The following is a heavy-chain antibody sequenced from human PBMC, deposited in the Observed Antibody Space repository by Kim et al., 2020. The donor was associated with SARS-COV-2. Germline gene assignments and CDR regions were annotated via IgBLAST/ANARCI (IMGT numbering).Heavy chain of an antibody. CDR2: T. D-gene: IGHD3-16*01. J-gene: IGHJ4*02. Sequence: TYYADSVKGRFTISRDNSKNTLYLQMNSLRAEDTALYYCANPDTNSLGGYWGQGTLVTISS. CDR3: ANPDTNSLGGY. V-gene: IGHV3-23*01.